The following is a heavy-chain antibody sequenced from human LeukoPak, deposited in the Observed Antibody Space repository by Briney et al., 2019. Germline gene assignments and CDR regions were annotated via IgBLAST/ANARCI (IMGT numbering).Heavy chain of an antibody. Sequence: PGGSLRLSCGVSGFTFISDAISWGRQATGWGLEWVSAISGSGGSTYYADSVKGRFTISRDNSKNTLYLQMNSLRAEDTAVYYCARGGTNIDYWGQGTLVTVSS. D-gene: IGHD2-8*01. V-gene: IGHV3-23*01. CDR3: ARGGTNIDY. CDR2: ISGSGGST. J-gene: IGHJ4*02. CDR1: GFTFISDA.